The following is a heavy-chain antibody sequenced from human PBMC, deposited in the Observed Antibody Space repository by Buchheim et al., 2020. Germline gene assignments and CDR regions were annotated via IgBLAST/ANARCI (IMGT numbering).Heavy chain of an antibody. V-gene: IGHV3-7*01. D-gene: IGHD3-10*01. J-gene: IGHJ4*02. CDR3: ARFYGYYCDY. CDR1: GFTFSSYW. CDR2: INLDGAET. Sequence: EVQLVESGGGLVQPGGSLRLSCATSGFTFSSYWMSWVRQAPGKGLEWVANINLDGAETYYVDSVKGRFTISRHNAKHSLYLQMNSLRAEDTAVYYCARFYGYYCDYWGQGTL.